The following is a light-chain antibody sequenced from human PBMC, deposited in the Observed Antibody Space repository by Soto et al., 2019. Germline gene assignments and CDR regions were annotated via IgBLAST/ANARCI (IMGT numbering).Light chain of an antibody. CDR3: QQYYSIPFT. J-gene: IGKJ4*01. CDR1: QSALYSSNNKNY. CDR2: WAS. Sequence: DFVMTQSPDSLAVSLGERATINCKSSQSALYSSNNKNYLAWYQQKPGQPPKLLIYWASTRESGVPDRFSGSGSGTDFTLTISSLQAEDVAVYCCQQYYSIPFTFGGGTKVEIK. V-gene: IGKV4-1*01.